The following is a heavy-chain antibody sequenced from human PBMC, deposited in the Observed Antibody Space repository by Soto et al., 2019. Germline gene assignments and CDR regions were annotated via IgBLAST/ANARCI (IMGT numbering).Heavy chain of an antibody. CDR3: ARDIADGCSGGSCYFDWFDP. J-gene: IGHJ5*02. CDR1: GVSISSGGYY. D-gene: IGHD2-15*01. Sequence: SSETLSLTCTVSGVSISSGGYYWSWIRQHPGKGLEWIGYIYYSGSTYYNPSLKSRVTISVDTSKNQFSLKLSSATAADTAVYYCARDIADGCSGGSCYFDWFDPWGQGTLVTVSS. V-gene: IGHV4-31*03. CDR2: IYYSGST.